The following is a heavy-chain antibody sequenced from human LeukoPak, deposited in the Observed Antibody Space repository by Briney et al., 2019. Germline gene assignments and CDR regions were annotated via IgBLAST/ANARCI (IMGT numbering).Heavy chain of an antibody. J-gene: IGHJ4*02. D-gene: IGHD6-19*01. V-gene: IGHV4-59*01. CDR1: GGSISTYY. Sequence: SETLSLTCTVSGGSISTYYWSWIRQPPGKGLEWVGYIYYTGSTNYNPSLKSRVTMSVDTSKNQFSLNLSSVTAADTAVYYCARDAGGYGYWGQGTLATVSS. CDR3: ARDAGGYGY. CDR2: IYYTGST.